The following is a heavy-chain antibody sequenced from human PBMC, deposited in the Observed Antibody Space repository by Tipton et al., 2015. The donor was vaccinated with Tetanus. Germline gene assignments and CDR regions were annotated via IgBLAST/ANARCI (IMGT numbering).Heavy chain of an antibody. D-gene: IGHD2-8*02. CDR2: VYRSGVT. CDR3: ARVLRYSTSGGWDDAFGI. CDR1: GGSMDGFY. V-gene: IGHV4-4*07. J-gene: IGHJ3*02. Sequence: TLSLTCTVSGGSMDGFYWSWIRQSAGKGLEWIGRVYRSGVTTYNPSLKSRVTMSMDASRNQFSLTLTSATLADTAAYYCARVLRYSTSGGWDDAFGIWGQGTLVTVSS.